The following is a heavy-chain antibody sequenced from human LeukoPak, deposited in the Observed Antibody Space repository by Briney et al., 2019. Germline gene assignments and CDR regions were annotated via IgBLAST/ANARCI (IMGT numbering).Heavy chain of an antibody. CDR1: GGSISSYY. D-gene: IGHD3-9*01. J-gene: IGHJ3*02. CDR3: ARGGTSGYFVYDAFDI. V-gene: IGHV4-59*01. Sequence: PSETLSLTCTVSGGSISSYYWSWIRQPPGKGLEWIGYIYYSGSTNYNPSLKSRVTISVDTSKNQSSLKLSSVTAADTAVYYCARGGTSGYFVYDAFDIWGQGTMVTVSS. CDR2: IYYSGST.